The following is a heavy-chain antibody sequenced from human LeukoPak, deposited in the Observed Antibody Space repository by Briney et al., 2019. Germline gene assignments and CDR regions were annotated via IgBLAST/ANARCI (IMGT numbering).Heavy chain of an antibody. CDR1: GGSISSYY. J-gene: IGHJ3*02. CDR3: ARDLICCGSGTGAFDI. D-gene: IGHD3-10*01. V-gene: IGHV4-59*01. CDR2: IYYSGST. Sequence: SETLSLTCTVSGGSISSYYWSWIRQPPGKGLEWIGYIYYSGSTNYNPSLKSRVTISVDTSKNQFSLKLSSVTAADTAVYYCARDLICCGSGTGAFDIWGQGTMVTVSS.